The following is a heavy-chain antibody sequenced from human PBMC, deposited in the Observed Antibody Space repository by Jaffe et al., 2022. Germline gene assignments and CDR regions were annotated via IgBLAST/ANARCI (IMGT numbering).Heavy chain of an antibody. J-gene: IGHJ6*03. Sequence: QVQLQQWGAGLLKPSETLSLTCAVYGGSFSGYYWSWIRQPPGKGLEWIGEINHSGSTNYNPSLKSRVTISVDTSKNQFSLKLSSVTAADTAVYYCARSALRYRGPVATAYYYYMDVWGKGTTVTVSS. CDR3: ARSALRYRGPVATAYYYYMDV. CDR2: INHSGST. CDR1: GGSFSGYY. V-gene: IGHV4-34*01. D-gene: IGHD5-12*01.